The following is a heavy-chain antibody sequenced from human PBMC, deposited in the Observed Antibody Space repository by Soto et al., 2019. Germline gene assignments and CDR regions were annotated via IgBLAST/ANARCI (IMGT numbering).Heavy chain of an antibody. D-gene: IGHD5-12*01. J-gene: IGHJ4*02. Sequence: AGGSLRLSCAASGFTFSSYAMTWVRQAPGKGLEWVSAISGSGGSTYYADSVKGRFTISRDNSKNTLYLQMNSLRAEDTAVYYCAKAPGLIVATTTPYYFDYWGQGTLVTVSS. V-gene: IGHV3-23*01. CDR2: ISGSGGST. CDR1: GFTFSSYA. CDR3: AKAPGLIVATTTPYYFDY.